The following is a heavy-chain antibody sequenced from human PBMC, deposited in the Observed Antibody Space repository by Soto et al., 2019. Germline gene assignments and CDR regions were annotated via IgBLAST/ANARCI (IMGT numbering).Heavy chain of an antibody. J-gene: IGHJ6*03. D-gene: IGHD2-15*01. Sequence: GGSLSLSCATPGFTLSTPSLNWVGLAPGKGLEWVSSISSSSSYIYYADSVKGRFTISRDNAKNSLYLQMNSLRAEDTAVYYCARVGGYYYYYMDVWGKGTTVTVSS. CDR2: ISSSSSYI. CDR1: GFTLSTPS. V-gene: IGHV3-21*01. CDR3: ARVGGYYYYYMDV.